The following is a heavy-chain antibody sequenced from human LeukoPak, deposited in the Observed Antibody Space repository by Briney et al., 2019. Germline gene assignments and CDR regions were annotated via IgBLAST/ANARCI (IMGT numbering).Heavy chain of an antibody. Sequence: GGSLRLSCAASGFTFSSYSMNWVRQAPGKGLEWVSPISSSSSYIYYADSVKGRFTISRDNAKNSLYLQMNSLRAEDTAVYYCAASTLRYFDWLPDWGQGTLVTVSS. V-gene: IGHV3-21*01. CDR2: ISSSSSYI. D-gene: IGHD3-9*01. J-gene: IGHJ4*02. CDR1: GFTFSSYS. CDR3: AASTLRYFDWLPD.